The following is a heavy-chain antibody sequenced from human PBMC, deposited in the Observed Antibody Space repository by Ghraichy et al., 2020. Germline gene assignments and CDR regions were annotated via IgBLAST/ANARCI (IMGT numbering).Heavy chain of an antibody. V-gene: IGHV4-39*01. CDR3: ARLISSIAARRPWFDP. Sequence: SETLSLTCTVSGGSISSSSYYWGWIRQPPGKGLEWIGSIYYSGSTYYNPSLKSRVTISVDTSKNQFSLKLSSVTAADTAVYYCARLISSIAARRPWFDPWGQGTLVTVSS. J-gene: IGHJ5*02. CDR2: IYYSGST. CDR1: GGSISSSSYY. D-gene: IGHD6-6*01.